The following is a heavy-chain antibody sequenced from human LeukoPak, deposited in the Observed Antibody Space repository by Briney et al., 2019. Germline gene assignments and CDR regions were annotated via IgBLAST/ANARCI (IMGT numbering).Heavy chain of an antibody. D-gene: IGHD3-9*01. V-gene: IGHV1-2*02. CDR1: GFTFSIYG. Sequence: GRSLRLSCAASGFTFSIYGMHWVRQAPGQGLEWMGWISPDSGGTNSAQKFQDRVTMTRDTSITTAYMELSRLGSDDTAVYYCARDRRAALTGYPQYYFDYWGQGTLVTVSS. CDR2: ISPDSGGT. CDR3: ARDRRAALTGYPQYYFDY. J-gene: IGHJ4*02.